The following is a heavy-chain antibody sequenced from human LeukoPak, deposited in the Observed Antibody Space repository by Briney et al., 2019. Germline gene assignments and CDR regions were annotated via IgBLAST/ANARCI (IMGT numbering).Heavy chain of an antibody. Sequence: SQTLSLTCTVSGGSISSGGYYWSWIRRPPGKGLEWIGYIYHSGSTYYNPSLKSRVTISVDRSKNQFSLKLSSVTAADTAVYYCARGRGYYDSSGYYFTPLDYWGQGTLVTVSS. CDR3: ARGRGYYDSSGYYFTPLDY. V-gene: IGHV4-30-2*01. J-gene: IGHJ4*02. D-gene: IGHD3-22*01. CDR2: IYHSGST. CDR1: GGSISSGGYY.